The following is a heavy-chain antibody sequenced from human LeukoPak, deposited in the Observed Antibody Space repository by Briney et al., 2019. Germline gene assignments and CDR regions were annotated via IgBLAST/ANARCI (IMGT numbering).Heavy chain of an antibody. CDR2: ISGNGSNT. D-gene: IGHD3-22*01. CDR1: GFTFTTYG. CDR3: AKIVYYYDSSGYYEGAFDY. V-gene: IGHV3-23*01. J-gene: IGHJ4*02. Sequence: GGSLRLSCAASGFTFTTYGMIWVRQAPGKGLEWVLGISGNGSNTYYADSAKGRFTSSRDYSKRTVYLQMNSLRAEDTAVYYCAKIVYYYDSSGYYEGAFDYWGQGTLVTVPS.